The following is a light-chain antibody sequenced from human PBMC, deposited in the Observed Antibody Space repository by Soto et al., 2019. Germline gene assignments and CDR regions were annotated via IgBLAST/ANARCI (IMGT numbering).Light chain of an antibody. CDR1: SSDVGGYNY. Sequence: QSVLTQPRSVSGSPGQAVTISCPGTSSDVGGYNYVSWYQQHPGKAPKLMIYDVSKRPSGVPDRFSGSKSSNTASLTISGLQAEDEADYYCCSYAGSYTYVFGTGTKVTVL. CDR2: DVS. V-gene: IGLV2-11*01. CDR3: CSYAGSYTYV. J-gene: IGLJ1*01.